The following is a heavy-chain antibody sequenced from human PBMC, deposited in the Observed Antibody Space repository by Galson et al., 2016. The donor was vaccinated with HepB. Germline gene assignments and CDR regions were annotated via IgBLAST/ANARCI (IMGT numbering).Heavy chain of an antibody. CDR1: GFTFNSHW. Sequence: SLRLSCAASGFTFNSHWMSWVRQAPEKGLEWVANINQDGSEKHYVDSVQGRFTVSRDNARNTLYLQMDSLRAEDTAVYYCARGGYDGYEIDYWGQGTLVSVSS. CDR3: ARGGYDGYEIDY. J-gene: IGHJ4*02. D-gene: IGHD5-12*01. CDR2: INQDGSEK. V-gene: IGHV3-7*01.